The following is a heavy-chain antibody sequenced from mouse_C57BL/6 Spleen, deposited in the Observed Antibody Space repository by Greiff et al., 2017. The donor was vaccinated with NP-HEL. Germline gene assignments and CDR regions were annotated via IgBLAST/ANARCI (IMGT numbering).Heavy chain of an antibody. V-gene: IGHV1-50*01. D-gene: IGHD2-14*01. CDR1: FSPFPIYF. CDR2: IDPSDSYT. Sequence: PLQPPLAELVPPVSSLPLSFPSSFSPFPIYFIHFLQPSPGQGLEWIGEIDPSDSYTNYNQKFKGKATLTVDTSSSTAYMQLSSLTSEDSAVYYCASLAYYRDYAMDYWGQGTSVTVSS. J-gene: IGHJ4*01. CDR3: ASLAYYRDYAMDY.